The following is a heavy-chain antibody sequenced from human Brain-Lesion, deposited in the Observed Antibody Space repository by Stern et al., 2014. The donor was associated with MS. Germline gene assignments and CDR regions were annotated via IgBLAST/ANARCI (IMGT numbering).Heavy chain of an antibody. CDR1: GFSVSTNF. CDR2: MYSRGGT. J-gene: IGHJ4*02. Sequence: VQLVPPGGGLIQPGGSLRLSCAASGFSVSTNFMSWVPQAPGKGLEWVSLMYSRGGTNYADSVKGRFTISRDSSKNTLYLQMSDLRAEDTAVYYCARKTDTAVGGDYWGPGTLVTVSS. V-gene: IGHV3-53*01. CDR3: ARKTDTAVGGDY. D-gene: IGHD5-18*01.